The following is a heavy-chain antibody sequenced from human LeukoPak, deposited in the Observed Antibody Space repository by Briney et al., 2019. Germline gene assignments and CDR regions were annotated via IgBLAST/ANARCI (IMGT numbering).Heavy chain of an antibody. D-gene: IGHD3-10*01. CDR3: ARVPLYGSRDWFDP. CDR2: IYPDGTNK. J-gene: IGHJ5*02. CDR1: GFTFTTYG. V-gene: IGHV3-30*12. Sequence: GGSLRLSCAASGFTFTTYGMHWVRQAPGKGLEWVACIYPDGTNKDYADSVKGRFTISRDNAKNSLYLQMNSLRAEDTAVYYCARVPLYGSRDWFDPWGQGTLVTVSS.